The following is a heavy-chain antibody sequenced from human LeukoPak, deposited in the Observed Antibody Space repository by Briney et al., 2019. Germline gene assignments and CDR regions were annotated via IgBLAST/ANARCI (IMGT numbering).Heavy chain of an antibody. J-gene: IGHJ4*02. V-gene: IGHV3-74*01. CDR2: INSDGSWT. CDR3: VSFYETY. CDR1: GNYW. D-gene: IGHD2-2*01. Sequence: GGSLRLSCAASGNYWMHWVRQAPGKGLVWVSHINSDGSWTSYADSVKGRFTISKDNAKNTVYLQMNNLRAEGTAVYYCVSFYETYWGWGTLVAVSS.